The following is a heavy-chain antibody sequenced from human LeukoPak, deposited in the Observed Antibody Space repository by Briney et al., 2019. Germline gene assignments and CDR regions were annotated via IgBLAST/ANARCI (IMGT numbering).Heavy chain of an antibody. V-gene: IGHV4-59*12. CDR1: GGSISSYY. Sequence: SETLSLTCTVSGGSISSYYWSWIRQPPGKGLEWIGYIYYSGSTNYNPSLKSRVTISVDTSKNQFSLKLSSVTAADTAVYYCARERWSIPGLFDYWGQGTLVTVSS. D-gene: IGHD4-23*01. CDR3: ARERWSIPGLFDY. CDR2: IYYSGST. J-gene: IGHJ4*02.